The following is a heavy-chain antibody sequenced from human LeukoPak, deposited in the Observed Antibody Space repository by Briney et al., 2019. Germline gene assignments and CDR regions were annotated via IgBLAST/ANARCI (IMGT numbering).Heavy chain of an antibody. CDR1: GFTFDDYS. CDR3: AKDLGTGSYYEASDY. V-gene: IGHV3-43*01. CDR2: ITWDGGST. D-gene: IGHD1-26*01. Sequence: GGSLRLSCGAPGFTFDDYSIHWVRQAPGKSLEWVSLITWDGGSTYYADSVKGRLTISRDNRKNSVYLQMNSLRIEDTAFYYCAKDLGTGSYYEASDYWGQGTLVTVSS. J-gene: IGHJ4*02.